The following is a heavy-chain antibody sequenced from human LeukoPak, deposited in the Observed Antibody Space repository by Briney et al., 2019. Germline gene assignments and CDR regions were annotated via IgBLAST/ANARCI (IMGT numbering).Heavy chain of an antibody. CDR1: GFTFSSYS. CDR2: ISRTSTYM. CDR3: VRYLEDSTSPVSGPSFED. D-gene: IGHD6-6*01. J-gene: IGHJ4*02. V-gene: IGHV3-21*01. Sequence: PGGSLRLSCAASGFTFSSYSMNWVRQPPGKGLEWVSSISRTSTYMYYADSVKGRFTISNGNAKNSLYLQMNSLRAEDTLVYFWVRYLEDSTSPVSGPSFEDWGQGTQVTVSS.